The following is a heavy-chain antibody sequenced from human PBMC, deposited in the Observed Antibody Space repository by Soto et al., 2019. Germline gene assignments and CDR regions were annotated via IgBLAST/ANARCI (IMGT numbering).Heavy chain of an antibody. CDR3: ARDGQGPMTTVTRWFDP. CDR1: GGTFSSYA. D-gene: IGHD4-17*01. J-gene: IGHJ5*02. V-gene: IGHV1-69*01. CDR2: IIPIFGTA. Sequence: QVQLVQSGAEVKKPGSSVKVSCKASGGTFSSYAISWVRQAPGQGLEWMGGIIPIFGTANYAQKFQGRVTITADESTRTSYMERSSLRSEDTAVYYCARDGQGPMTTVTRWFDPWGQGTLVTVSS.